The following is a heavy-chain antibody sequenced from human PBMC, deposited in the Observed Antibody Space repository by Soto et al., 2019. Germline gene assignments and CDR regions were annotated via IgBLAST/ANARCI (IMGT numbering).Heavy chain of an antibody. V-gene: IGHV4-39*01. Sequence: SETLSLTCTVSGGSLSSSTYYWSWIRQPPGRGPEWIGSIYYSGNTYYKPSLKSRVSISIDTSRNQFSLKLTSVTAADTGVYYCASSSPFHYWGPGILVTVSS. CDR2: IYYSGNT. CDR1: GGSLSSSTYY. D-gene: IGHD6-6*01. CDR3: ASSSPFHY. J-gene: IGHJ4*02.